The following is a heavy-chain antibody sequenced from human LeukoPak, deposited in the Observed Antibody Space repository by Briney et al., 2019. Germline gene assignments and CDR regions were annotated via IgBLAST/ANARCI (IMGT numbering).Heavy chain of an antibody. CDR2: IYYSGRT. D-gene: IGHD6-19*01. J-gene: IGHJ4*02. Sequence: PTSTLSLTCPAPGRSLTSSSYHWGWIHQPPRNSLESTASIYYSGRTYHNPSLKSRVTISVDTSKNPFSRQLSSITATVPAASYCARHSSGFDYWGQGTLVTVSS. CDR1: GRSLTSSSYH. V-gene: IGHV4-39*01. CDR3: ARHSSGFDY.